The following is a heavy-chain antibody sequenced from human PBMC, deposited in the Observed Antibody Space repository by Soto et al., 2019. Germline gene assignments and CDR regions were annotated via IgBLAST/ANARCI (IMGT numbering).Heavy chain of an antibody. Sequence: GASVKVSCKASGYSFSNYGITWVRQAPGQGLEWMGWISGYNSNTNYAQKFEGRVRMTKDTTRSTAYLEVRSLRFGDTAVYYCGRERQWEPVPYWG. V-gene: IGHV1-18*01. CDR3: GRERQWEPVPY. CDR2: ISGYNSNT. D-gene: IGHD1-26*01. J-gene: IGHJ4*01. CDR1: GYSFSNYG.